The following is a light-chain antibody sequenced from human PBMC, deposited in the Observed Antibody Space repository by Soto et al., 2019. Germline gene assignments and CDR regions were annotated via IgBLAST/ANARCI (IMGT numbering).Light chain of an antibody. Sequence: QSVLTQPASVSGSPGQSITISCTGTSSDVGGYNYVSWYQQHPGKAPKLMIYEVSNRPSGVSNRFSGSKSGNTASLTISRLQAEDEADYYCSSYTSSSTLNYVFGTGTKVTVL. CDR3: SSYTSSSTLNYV. CDR2: EVS. V-gene: IGLV2-14*01. J-gene: IGLJ1*01. CDR1: SSDVGGYNY.